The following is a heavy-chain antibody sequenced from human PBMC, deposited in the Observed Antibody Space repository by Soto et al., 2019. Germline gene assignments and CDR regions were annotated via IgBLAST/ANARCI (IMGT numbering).Heavy chain of an antibody. J-gene: IGHJ4*02. CDR1: GGSFSGYY. D-gene: IGHD6-13*01. Sequence: SETLSLTCAVYGGSFSGYYWSWIRQPPGKGLEWIGEINYSGSTNYNPSLKSRVTISVDTSKNQFSLKLSSVTAADTAVYYCARARPKYSSSWYLAGQLYFKPFDYWGQGTLVTVSS. V-gene: IGHV4-34*01. CDR3: ARARPKYSSSWYLAGQLYFKPFDY. CDR2: INYSGST.